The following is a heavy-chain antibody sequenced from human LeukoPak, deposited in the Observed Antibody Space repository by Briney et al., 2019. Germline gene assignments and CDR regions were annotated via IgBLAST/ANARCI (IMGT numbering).Heavy chain of an antibody. CDR1: GGSFSGYF. Sequence: SETLSLTCTVSGGSFSGYFWSWIRQPPGKGLEWIGYFSSSGSTNYNPSLESRVTISVDTSKNQFSLKVTSVTAADTAIYYCARDRYYYASGSWTPFDYWGQGTLVTVSS. CDR3: ARDRYYYASGSWTPFDY. J-gene: IGHJ4*02. D-gene: IGHD3-10*01. V-gene: IGHV4-59*01. CDR2: FSSSGST.